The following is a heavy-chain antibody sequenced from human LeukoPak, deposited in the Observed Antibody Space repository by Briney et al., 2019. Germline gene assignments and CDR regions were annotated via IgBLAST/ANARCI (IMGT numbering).Heavy chain of an antibody. CDR3: ARDTNSGSFFQH. CDR2: ISTYNGNT. Sequence: ASVKVSCKASGYTFTSYGISWVRQAPGQGLEWMGWISTYNGNTNYAQKLQGRVTMTTDTSTSTAYMELRSLRSDDTAVYYCARDTNSGSFFQHWGQGTLVTVSS. D-gene: IGHD1-26*01. V-gene: IGHV1-18*01. CDR1: GYTFTSYG. J-gene: IGHJ1*01.